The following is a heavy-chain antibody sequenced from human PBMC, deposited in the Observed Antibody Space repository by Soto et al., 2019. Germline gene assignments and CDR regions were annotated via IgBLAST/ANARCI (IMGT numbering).Heavy chain of an antibody. Sequence: GASVKVSCKASGYTFTSYGISWVRQAPGQGLEWMGRIIPILGIANYAQKFQGRVTITADKSTSTAYMELSSLRSEDTAGYYCARSEYCSSTSCPLHYYYGMDVWGQGTTVTVSS. CDR2: IIPILGIA. CDR1: GYTFTSYG. J-gene: IGHJ6*02. V-gene: IGHV1-69*04. CDR3: ARSEYCSSTSCPLHYYYGMDV. D-gene: IGHD2-2*01.